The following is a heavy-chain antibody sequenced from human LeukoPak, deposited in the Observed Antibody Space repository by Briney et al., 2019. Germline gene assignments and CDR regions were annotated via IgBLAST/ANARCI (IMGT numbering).Heavy chain of an antibody. CDR1: GDSVSRDSIA. CDR2: TYYRSKWYN. D-gene: IGHD3-22*01. V-gene: IGHV6-1*01. Sequence: SQTLSLTCAISGDSVSRDSIAWNWIRQSPSRGLEWLGRTYYRSKWYNDYAVSVKSRITINPDTSKNQFSPQLNSVTPEDTAVYYCARDSHGDSSGYGYYYYGMDVWGQGTTVTVSS. CDR3: ARDSHGDSSGYGYYYYGMDV. J-gene: IGHJ6*02.